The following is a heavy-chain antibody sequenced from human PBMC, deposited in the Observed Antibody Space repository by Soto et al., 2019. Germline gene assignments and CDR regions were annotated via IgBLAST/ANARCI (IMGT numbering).Heavy chain of an antibody. Sequence: KPSETLSLTCSVSGGSMSGRTYYWGWIRQPPGQGLEWIGSVYYSGTAYYNSSLKTRVTMFVDLSKNQFSLRLTSVTAADTAVYYCATSADNWFDPWGQGTLVTVSS. CDR2: VYYSGTA. J-gene: IGHJ5*02. CDR1: GGSMSGRTYY. V-gene: IGHV4-39*01. CDR3: ATSADNWFDP.